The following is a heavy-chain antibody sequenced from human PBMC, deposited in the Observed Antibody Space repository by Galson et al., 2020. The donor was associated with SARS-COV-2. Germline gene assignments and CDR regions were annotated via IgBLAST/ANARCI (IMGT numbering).Heavy chain of an antibody. CDR3: VRSPNGDAVTANWFDP. Sequence: SETLSLTCTVSGGSISGSNYYWGWVRQPPGKGLEWIGSIYYSGRTYYNPSVKSRITISVDTSNNQISLNLNSVTGADTAVYYCVRSPNGDAVTANWFDPWGQGTLVTVSS. J-gene: IGHJ5*02. D-gene: IGHD4-17*01. CDR2: IYYSGRT. CDR1: GGSISGSNYY. V-gene: IGHV4-39*01.